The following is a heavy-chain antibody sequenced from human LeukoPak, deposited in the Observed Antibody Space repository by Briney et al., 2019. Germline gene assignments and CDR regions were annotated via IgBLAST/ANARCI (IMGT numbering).Heavy chain of an antibody. Sequence: PSETLSLTCAVYGGSFSGYYWSWIRQPPGKGLEWIGEINHSGSTNYNPSLKSRVTISVDTSKNQFSLKLSSVTAAYAAVYYCARVCSRYCSCGCWGTKIFKALWFDPWGQGTLVTVSS. CDR3: ARVCSRYCSCGCWGTKIFKALWFDP. V-gene: IGHV4-34*01. J-gene: IGHJ5*02. CDR1: GGSFSGYY. CDR2: INHSGST. D-gene: IGHD2-15*01.